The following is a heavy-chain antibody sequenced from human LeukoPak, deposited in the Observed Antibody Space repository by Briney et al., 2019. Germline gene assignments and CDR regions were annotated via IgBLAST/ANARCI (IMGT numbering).Heavy chain of an antibody. CDR3: ARGQGTVTTH. J-gene: IGHJ4*02. CDR2: INHSGSA. Sequence: SETLSLTCAVSGGSFSGYYWTWIRQPPGKGLEWIGEINHSGSANYNPSLKSRVTISLDTSKNQFSLKLSSVTAADTAAYYCARGQGTVTTHWGQGTLVTVSS. V-gene: IGHV4-34*01. D-gene: IGHD4-17*01. CDR1: GGSFSGYY.